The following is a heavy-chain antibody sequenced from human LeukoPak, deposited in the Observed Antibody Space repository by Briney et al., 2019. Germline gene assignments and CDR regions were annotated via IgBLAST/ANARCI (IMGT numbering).Heavy chain of an antibody. D-gene: IGHD6-13*01. Sequence: ASVKVSCKASGYTFTSYAMNWARQAPGQGLEWMGWINTNTGNPTYAQGFTGRFVFSLDTSVSTAYLQISSLKAEDTAVYYCATGIIAAADPSVWYFDYWGQGTLVTVSS. CDR1: GYTFTSYA. J-gene: IGHJ4*02. CDR3: ATGIIAAADPSVWYFDY. CDR2: INTNTGNP. V-gene: IGHV7-4-1*02.